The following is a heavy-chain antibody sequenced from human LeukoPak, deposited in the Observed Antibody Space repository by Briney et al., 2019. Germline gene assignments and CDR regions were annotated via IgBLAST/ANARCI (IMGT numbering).Heavy chain of an antibody. J-gene: IGHJ6*02. Sequence: ASVTVSCKASGGTFSSYAISWVRQAPGQGLEWMGGIIPIFGTANYAQKFQGRVTITADESTSTAYMELSSLRSEDTAVYYCARFQENKWIQLWFGEYYYYGMDVWGQGTTVTVSS. D-gene: IGHD5-18*01. CDR1: GGTFSSYA. V-gene: IGHV1-69*13. CDR2: IIPIFGTA. CDR3: ARFQENKWIQLWFGEYYYYGMDV.